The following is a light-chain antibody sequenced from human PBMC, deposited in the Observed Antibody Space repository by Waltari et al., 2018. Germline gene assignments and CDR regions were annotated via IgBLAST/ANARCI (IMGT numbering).Light chain of an antibody. V-gene: IGKV3-11*01. CDR2: DAA. Sequence: IVLTQSPATLSLSPGASAHPSCRASQSVSSDGAGDQQKPGQAPRRLIDDAANRATGSPARGRGRGAGTDGTRTISSLEPEEGAVYDWQQRSNGPPDTFGQGTKRESK. CDR1: QSVSSD. J-gene: IGKJ2*01. CDR3: QQRSNGPPDT.